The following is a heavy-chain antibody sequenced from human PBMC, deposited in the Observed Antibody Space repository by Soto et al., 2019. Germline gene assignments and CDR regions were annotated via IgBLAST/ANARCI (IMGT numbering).Heavy chain of an antibody. D-gene: IGHD5-18*01. J-gene: IGHJ6*02. CDR1: GYSFTSYW. CDR2: IDPSDSYT. V-gene: IGHV5-10-1*01. CDR3: ARHDGIVETAMVSYYSCGMEC. Sequence: GESLKISCKGSGYSFTSYWISWVRQMPGKGLEWMGRIDPSDSYTNYSPSFQGHVTISADKSISTAYLQWSSLKASDTAMYYCARHDGIVETAMVSYYSCGMECWGRGTTVTVAS.